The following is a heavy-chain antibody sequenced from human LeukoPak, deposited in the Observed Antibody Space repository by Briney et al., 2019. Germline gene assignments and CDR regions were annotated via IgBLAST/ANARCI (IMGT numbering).Heavy chain of an antibody. CDR2: IKEDGSEK. V-gene: IGHV3-7*01. Sequence: GGSLRLSCAASGFIFSSYWMSWVRQAPGKGLEWVANIKEDGSEKYYVDSVKGRFTISRDNAKNSLYLQMNSLRAEDTAVYYCARDKQYSSGWYEGYWGQGTLVTVSS. D-gene: IGHD6-19*01. CDR1: GFIFSSYW. CDR3: ARDKQYSSGWYEGY. J-gene: IGHJ4*02.